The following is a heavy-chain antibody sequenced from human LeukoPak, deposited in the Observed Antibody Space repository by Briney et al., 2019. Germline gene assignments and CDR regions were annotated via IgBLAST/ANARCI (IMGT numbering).Heavy chain of an antibody. CDR2: MNPNSGIT. D-gene: IGHD6-13*01. CDR1: GYTFTSYD. CDR3: ARDRRIAAAGTSPGTRDWYFDL. Sequence: ASVKVSCKASGYTFTSYDIHWVRQATGQGLEWMGWMNPNSGITVYAQKFQGRVTITRNTSISTAYMELSSLRSEDTAVYYCARDRRIAAAGTSPGTRDWYFDLWGRGTLVTVSS. J-gene: IGHJ2*01. V-gene: IGHV1-8*03.